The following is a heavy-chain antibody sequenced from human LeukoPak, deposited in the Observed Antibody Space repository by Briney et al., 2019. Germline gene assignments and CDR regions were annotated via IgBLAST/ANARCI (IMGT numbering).Heavy chain of an antibody. Sequence: SETLSLTCTVSGGSISSGDYYWSWIRQSPGKGLEWIGYIYYSGSTYYNPSLKSRVTISVDTSKNQFSLKLSSVTAADTAVYYCAREMGGNWFDPWGQGTLVTVSS. D-gene: IGHD2-8*01. V-gene: IGHV4-30-4*01. J-gene: IGHJ5*02. CDR3: AREMGGNWFDP. CDR2: IYYSGST. CDR1: GGSISSGDYY.